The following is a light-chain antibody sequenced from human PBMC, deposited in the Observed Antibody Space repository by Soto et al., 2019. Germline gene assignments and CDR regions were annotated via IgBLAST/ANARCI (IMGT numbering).Light chain of an antibody. J-gene: IGKJ4*01. CDR2: LGS. V-gene: IGKV2-28*01. CDR3: MQALQSPLT. Sequence: DIVMTQSPLSLPVPPEEPASISCRSSQSRLHSIGYNYLDWYLQKPGQSPQLVIYLGSNRASGVPDRFSGSGSGTDLTLKISRVEAEDVGVYYGMQALQSPLTFGGGTKVEIK. CDR1: QSRLHSIGYNY.